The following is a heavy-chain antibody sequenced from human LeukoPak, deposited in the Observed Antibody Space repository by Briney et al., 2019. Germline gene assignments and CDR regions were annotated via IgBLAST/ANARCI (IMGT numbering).Heavy chain of an antibody. CDR1: GYTFTSYD. CDR2: MNPNSGNT. D-gene: IGHD3-3*01. V-gene: IGHV1-8*01. J-gene: IGHJ4*02. CDR3: ARRFYDFWSGYSPKTYIDY. Sequence: ASVKVSCKAPGYTFTSYDINWVRQATGQGLEWMGWMNPNSGNTGYAQKFQGRATMTRNTSISTAYMELSSLRSEDTAVYYCARRFYDFWSGYSPKTYIDYWGQGTLVTVSS.